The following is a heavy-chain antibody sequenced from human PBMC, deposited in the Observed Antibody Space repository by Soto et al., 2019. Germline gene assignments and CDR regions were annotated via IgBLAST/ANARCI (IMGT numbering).Heavy chain of an antibody. CDR2: IIPIFGTA. CDR3: ARDSSLYCSSTSCYAGFDY. J-gene: IGHJ4*02. CDR1: GYTFTSYY. D-gene: IGHD2-2*01. Sequence: GASVKVSCKASGYTFTSYYMHWVRQAPGQGLEWMGGIIPIFGTANYAQKFQGRVTITADESTSTAYMELSSLRSEDTAVYYCARDSSLYCSSTSCYAGFDYWGQGTLVTVSS. V-gene: IGHV1-69*13.